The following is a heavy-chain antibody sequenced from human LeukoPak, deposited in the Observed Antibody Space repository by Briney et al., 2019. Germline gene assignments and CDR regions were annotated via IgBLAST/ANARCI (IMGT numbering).Heavy chain of an antibody. D-gene: IGHD2-2*02. CDR1: GYTFTGYY. V-gene: IGHV1-2*02. CDR2: INPNSGGT. Sequence: ASVKVSCKASGYTFTGYYMHWVRQAPGQGLEWMGWINPNSGGTNYAQKFQGRVTMTRDTSISTAYMELSRLRSDDTAVYYCASLPELGYCSSTSCYTGDYWGQGTLVTVSS. CDR3: ASLPELGYCSSTSCYTGDY. J-gene: IGHJ4*02.